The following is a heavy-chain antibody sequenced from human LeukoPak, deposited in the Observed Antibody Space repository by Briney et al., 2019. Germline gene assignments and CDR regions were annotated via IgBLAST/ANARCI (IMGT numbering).Heavy chain of an antibody. CDR3: ARDGDGYNYIKDYYYYMDV. V-gene: IGHV3-23*01. CDR2: ISDNGGST. Sequence: GGTLRLSCAASGFTFSSYGMSWVRQAPGKGLEWVSTISDNGGSTYFADSVKGRFTISRDNSKNTLYLQMNSLRAEDTAVYYCARDGDGYNYIKDYYYYMDVWGKGTTVTVSS. D-gene: IGHD5-24*01. J-gene: IGHJ6*03. CDR1: GFTFSSYG.